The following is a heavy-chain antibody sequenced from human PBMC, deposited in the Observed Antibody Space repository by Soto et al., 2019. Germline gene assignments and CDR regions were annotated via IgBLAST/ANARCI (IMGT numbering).Heavy chain of an antibody. CDR3: ARGLTSTYRGTFDY. J-gene: IGHJ4*02. V-gene: IGHV3-11*01. CDR1: GFTFSDYY. D-gene: IGHD3-10*01. Sequence: GSLRLSCAASGFTFSDYYMTWIRQAPGKGLEWVSYISSSGKTIYYADSVKGRFTISKDNAKNSLYLQMNSLRAEDTAVYYCARGLTSTYRGTFDYWGQGTLVTVSS. CDR2: ISSSGKTI.